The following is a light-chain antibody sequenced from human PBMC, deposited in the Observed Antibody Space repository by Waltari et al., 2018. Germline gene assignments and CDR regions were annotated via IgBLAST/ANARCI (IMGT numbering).Light chain of an antibody. Sequence: QLVVTQSPSASASLGASVKLTCTLSSGHSSNVIAWLQQQPEKGARYLMKVNSDGSHSKGDGIPDRFPGSSSGAWRYLTISNLQSEDEADDYCQTGGHGTWVFGGGTKLTVL. V-gene: IGLV4-69*01. CDR3: QTGGHGTWV. CDR1: SGHSSNV. J-gene: IGLJ3*02. CDR2: VNSDGSH.